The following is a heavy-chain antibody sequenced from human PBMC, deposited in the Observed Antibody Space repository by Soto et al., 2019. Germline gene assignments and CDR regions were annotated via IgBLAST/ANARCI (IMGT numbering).Heavy chain of an antibody. Sequence: SETLSLTCTVSGGSMSSGDYYWSWIRQPPGKGLEWIGYIYYSVSTYYNPSLKSRVTISVDTSKNQFSLKLSSVTAADTAVYYCARHCGGDCYPSRGIDVWGQGTTVTVSS. CDR2: IYYSVST. J-gene: IGHJ6*02. CDR1: GGSMSSGDYY. CDR3: ARHCGGDCYPSRGIDV. V-gene: IGHV4-30-4*01. D-gene: IGHD2-21*02.